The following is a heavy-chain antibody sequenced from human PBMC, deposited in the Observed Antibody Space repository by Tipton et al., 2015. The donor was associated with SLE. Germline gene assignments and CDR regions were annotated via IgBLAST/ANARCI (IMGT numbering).Heavy chain of an antibody. CDR1: GGSFSDYS. Sequence: LRLSCAVYGGSFSDYSWSWIRQPPGKGLEWIGEINHSGSTNYNPSLKSRVTISIDTSKNQFSLRLSSVTAAAAAVYYCARDCTTGVCYTTSFDSWGQGTLVTVSP. V-gene: IGHV4-34*01. D-gene: IGHD2-8*01. J-gene: IGHJ4*02. CDR3: ARDCTTGVCYTTSFDS. CDR2: INHSGST.